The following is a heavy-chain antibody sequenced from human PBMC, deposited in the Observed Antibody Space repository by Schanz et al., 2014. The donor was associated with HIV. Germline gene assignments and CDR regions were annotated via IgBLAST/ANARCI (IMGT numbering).Heavy chain of an antibody. D-gene: IGHD6-6*01. V-gene: IGHV3-33*06. J-gene: IGHJ6*02. CDR1: GFTFSSSG. CDR2: IWYDGTNK. CDR3: ANTEFPYSSSSDYYYGMDV. Sequence: HVQLVESGGGVVQPGRSLSLSCAASGFTFSSSGMHWVRQAPGNGLEWVAVIWYDGTNKYYADSVKGRLTISRDNSKKTLYLQMNSLRAEDTAVYYCANTEFPYSSSSDYYYGMDVWGQGTTVTVSS.